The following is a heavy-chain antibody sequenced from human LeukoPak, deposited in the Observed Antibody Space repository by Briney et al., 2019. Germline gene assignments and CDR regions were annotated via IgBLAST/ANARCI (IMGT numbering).Heavy chain of an antibody. J-gene: IGHJ4*02. Sequence: GGSLRLSCAASGFTFDDYAMPWVRQAPGEGLEWVSLISGDGDSTYYADSVKGRFTISRDNSKNSLYLQMNSLRTEDTALYYCAKDIMSGYIAAAGRGFDYWGQGTLVTVSS. CDR3: AKDIMSGYIAAAGRGFDY. CDR2: ISGDGDST. CDR1: GFTFDDYA. V-gene: IGHV3-43*02. D-gene: IGHD6-13*01.